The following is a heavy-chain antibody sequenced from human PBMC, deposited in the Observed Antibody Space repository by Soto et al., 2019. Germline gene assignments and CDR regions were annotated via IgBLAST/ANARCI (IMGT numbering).Heavy chain of an antibody. J-gene: IGHJ3*02. V-gene: IGHV1-46*01. Sequence: GASVKVSCKASGYTFTSYYMHWVRQAPGQGLEWMGIINPSGGSTSYAQKFQGRVTMTRDTSTSTVYMELSSLRSEDTAVYYCARDRHITGTSPTPDPKTFDIWGQGTRVTVSS. CDR3: ARDRHITGTSPTPDPKTFDI. CDR1: GYTFTSYY. CDR2: INPSGGST. D-gene: IGHD1-20*01.